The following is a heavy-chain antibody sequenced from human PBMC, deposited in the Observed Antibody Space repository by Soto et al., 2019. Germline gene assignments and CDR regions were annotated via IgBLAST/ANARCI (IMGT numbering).Heavy chain of an antibody. D-gene: IGHD6-19*01. CDR3: ARDLSIAVAGSPSDY. Sequence: QVQLLESGGGVVQPGRSLRLSCAASGFTFSSYGMHWVRQAPGKGLEWVAVIWYDGSNKYYADSVKGRFTISRDNSKNTLYLQMNSLRAEDTAVYYCARDLSIAVAGSPSDYWGQGTLVTVSS. V-gene: IGHV3-33*01. CDR1: GFTFSSYG. J-gene: IGHJ4*02. CDR2: IWYDGSNK.